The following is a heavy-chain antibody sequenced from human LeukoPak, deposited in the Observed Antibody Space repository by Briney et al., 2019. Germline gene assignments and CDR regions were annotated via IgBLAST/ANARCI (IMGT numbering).Heavy chain of an antibody. Sequence: SETLSLTCAVYGGSFSGYYWSWIRQPPGKGLEWIGEINHSGSTNYNPSLKSRVTISVDTSKNQFSLKLSSVTAADTAVYYCERARERIAARVIAVDYWGQGTLVTVSS. D-gene: IGHD6-6*01. CDR3: ERARERIAARVIAVDY. V-gene: IGHV4-34*01. CDR1: GGSFSGYY. CDR2: INHSGST. J-gene: IGHJ4*02.